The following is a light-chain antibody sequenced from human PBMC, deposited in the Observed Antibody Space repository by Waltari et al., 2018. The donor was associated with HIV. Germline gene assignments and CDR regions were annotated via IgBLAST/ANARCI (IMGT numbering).Light chain of an antibody. Sequence: QSVLTQPPSVSGAPGQRVTISCTGSSSNIGARFDVHWYQQLPGTAPKLLIYGDNNRPSGLPDRFSGSKSGTSASLAITGLQAEDEADYYCQSYDSSLSGSVFGGGTKLTVL. CDR1: SSNIGARFD. J-gene: IGLJ3*02. CDR3: QSYDSSLSGSV. CDR2: GDN. V-gene: IGLV1-40*01.